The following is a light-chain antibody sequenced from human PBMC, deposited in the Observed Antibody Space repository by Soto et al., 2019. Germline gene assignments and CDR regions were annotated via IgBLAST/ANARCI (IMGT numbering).Light chain of an antibody. CDR1: SGHSSYA. J-gene: IGLJ1*01. CDR2: LNSDGSH. CDR3: QTWGTGIHYV. Sequence: QSVLTQSPSASASLGASVKLTCTLSSGHSSYAIAWHQQQPEKGPRYLMKLNSDGSHSKGDGIPDRFSGSSPGAERYLTISSLQSEDEADYYCQTWGTGIHYVSGTGTKVTVL. V-gene: IGLV4-69*01.